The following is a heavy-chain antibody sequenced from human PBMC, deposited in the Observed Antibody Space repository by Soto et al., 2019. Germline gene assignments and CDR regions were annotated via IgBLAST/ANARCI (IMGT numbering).Heavy chain of an antibody. D-gene: IGHD2-2*02. CDR3: ARGKRYTNDY. Sequence: QVQLVQSGAEVKKPGASVKVSCKASGYTFSNYDINWVRQATGQGLEWMGWMSPNSGRTGYAQKFQGRVTMTRNTSSSTAYMELSSRRSEDTAVYYWARGKRYTNDYWGQGTLVTVSS. CDR1: GYTFSNYD. CDR2: MSPNSGRT. V-gene: IGHV1-8*01. J-gene: IGHJ4*02.